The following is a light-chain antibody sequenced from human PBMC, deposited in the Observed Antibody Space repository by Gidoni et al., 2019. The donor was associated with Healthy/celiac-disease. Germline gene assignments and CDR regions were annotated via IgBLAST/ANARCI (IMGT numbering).Light chain of an antibody. J-gene: IGKJ1*01. CDR2: GAY. CDR3: QQYNNWRQETWT. V-gene: IGKV3-15*01. Sequence: EIVMTQSPATLSVSPGERATLSCRASQSVSSNLAWYQQKPGHAPGLLIYGAYTRPTGSPARFSGSGSGTEFTLTISSLKSEDFAVYYCQQYNNWRQETWTFGQGTKVEIK. CDR1: QSVSSN.